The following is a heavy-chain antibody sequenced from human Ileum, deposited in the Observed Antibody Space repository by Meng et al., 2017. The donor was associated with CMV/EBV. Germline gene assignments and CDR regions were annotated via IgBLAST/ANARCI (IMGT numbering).Heavy chain of an antibody. CDR2: LYWTGDN. D-gene: IGHD5-24*01. J-gene: IGHJ1*01. CDR3: AHTAGWLSFH. V-gene: IGHV2-5*01. CDR1: GFSLSDADVG. Sequence: QITLKESGPTLMKPTQTLTLTCNFSGFSLSDADVGVAWIRQPPGKPLEWLALLYWTGDNHYSPSLKSRLTISKDTSKNQVFFSMTNMDPLDTGTYYCAHTAGWLSFHWGPGALVTVSS.